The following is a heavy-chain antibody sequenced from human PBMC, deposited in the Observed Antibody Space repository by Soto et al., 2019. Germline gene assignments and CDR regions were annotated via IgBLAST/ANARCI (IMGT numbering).Heavy chain of an antibody. CDR3: ARELATVVTGWFDP. CDR2: ISAYNGNT. D-gene: IGHD4-17*01. V-gene: IGHV1-18*01. CDR1: GYTFTSYG. Sequence: ASVKVSCKASGYTFTSYGISWVRQAPGQGLEWMGWISAYNGNTNYAQKLQGRVTMTTDTSTSTAFMELRSLRSDDTAVYYCARELATVVTGWFDPWGQGTLVTVSS. J-gene: IGHJ5*02.